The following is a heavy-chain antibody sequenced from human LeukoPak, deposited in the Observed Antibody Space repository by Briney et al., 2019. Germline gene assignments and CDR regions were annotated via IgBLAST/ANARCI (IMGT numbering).Heavy chain of an antibody. J-gene: IGHJ4*02. CDR1: GFTFSSYA. CDR2: ISGSGGST. V-gene: IGHV3-23*01. D-gene: IGHD6-6*01. Sequence: GESLRLSCAASGFTFSSYAMSWVRQAPGKGLEWVSAISGSGGSTYYADSVKGRFTISRDNSKNTLYLQMNSLRAEDTAVYYCAKDYSSSSSPFDYWGQGTLVTVSS. CDR3: AKDYSSSSSPFDY.